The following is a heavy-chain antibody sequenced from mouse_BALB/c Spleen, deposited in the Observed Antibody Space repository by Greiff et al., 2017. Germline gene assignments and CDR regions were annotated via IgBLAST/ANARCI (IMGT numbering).Heavy chain of an antibody. D-gene: IGHD2-2*01. V-gene: IGHV5-9-4*01. CDR2: ISSGGSYT. CDR3: ARGIYYGYDEAWFAY. J-gene: IGHJ3*01. CDR1: GFTFSSYA. Sequence: EVKLVESGGGLVKPGGSLKLSCAASGFTFSSYAMSWVRQSPEKRLEWVAEISSGGSYTYYPDTVTGRFTISRDNAKNTLYLEMSSLRSEDTAMYYCARGIYYGYDEAWFAYWGQGTLVTVSA.